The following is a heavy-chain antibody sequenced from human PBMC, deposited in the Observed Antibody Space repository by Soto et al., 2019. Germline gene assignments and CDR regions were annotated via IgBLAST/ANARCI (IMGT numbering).Heavy chain of an antibody. V-gene: IGHV1-2*04. CDR1: GYSFTDYH. D-gene: IGHD2-8*01. CDR2: INPKSGGT. J-gene: IGHJ6*02. Sequence: QVQLVQSGAGVTKPGASVKVSCKASGYSFTDYHIHWVRQAPGQGLEWLGRINPKSGGTSTAQKFQGWVTMTTDTSISKASVELTGLTSVDTAIYYCARGDATDCSNGVCSFFCNHDIDVWGQGTTVTVSS. CDR3: ARGDATDCSNGVCSFFCNHDIDV.